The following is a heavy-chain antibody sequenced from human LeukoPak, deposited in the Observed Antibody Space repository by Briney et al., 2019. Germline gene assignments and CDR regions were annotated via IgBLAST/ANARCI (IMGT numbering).Heavy chain of an antibody. CDR2: IKKDGSEK. Sequence: GGSLRLSCAASGFTFSSHRMSWVRQAPGKGLEWVANIKKDGSEKYYVDSVKGRFTISKDNAKTSLYLQMNSLRAEDTAVYYCARDLSGVTGYTYGRGIDYWGQGTLVTVSS. D-gene: IGHD5-18*01. J-gene: IGHJ4*02. CDR1: GFTFSSHR. CDR3: ARDLSGVTGYTYGRGIDY. V-gene: IGHV3-7*01.